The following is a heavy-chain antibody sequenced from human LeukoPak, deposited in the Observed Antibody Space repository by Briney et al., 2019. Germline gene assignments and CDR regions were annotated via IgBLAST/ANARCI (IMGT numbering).Heavy chain of an antibody. J-gene: IGHJ4*02. D-gene: IGHD2-2*01. CDR3: ARDLRILGGYCSSTSCSHFDY. CDR1: GYTFTSYY. CDR2: INPSGGST. V-gene: IGHV1-46*01. Sequence: ASVKVSCKASGYTFTSYYMHWVRQAPGQGLGWMGIINPSGGSTSYAQKFQGRVTMTRDTSTSTVYMELSSLRSEDTAVYYCARDLRILGGYCSSTSCSHFDYWGQGTLVTVSS.